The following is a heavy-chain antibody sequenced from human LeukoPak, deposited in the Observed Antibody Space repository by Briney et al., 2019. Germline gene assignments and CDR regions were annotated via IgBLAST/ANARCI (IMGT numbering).Heavy chain of an antibody. D-gene: IGHD2-21*01. V-gene: IGHV4-30-2*01. CDR1: GGSFSSGGYC. CDR3: ARGRFLVMDV. CDR2: IYQSGRT. Sequence: SQTLCLTCAVSGGSFSSGGYCGGWDRQPPGGGREWVGYIYQSGRTYYNPSLTTRVTISVDWSKNQFSLKLSSLTAADTAVYYCARGRFLVMDVWGQGTTVTVSS. J-gene: IGHJ6*02.